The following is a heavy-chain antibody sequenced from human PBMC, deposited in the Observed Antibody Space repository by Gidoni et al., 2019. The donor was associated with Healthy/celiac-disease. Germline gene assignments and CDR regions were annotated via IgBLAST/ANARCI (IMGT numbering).Heavy chain of an antibody. CDR1: GFPFGIHW. CDR2: RQEDGTEK. Sequence: EVQLVESGGGLVQPGGSLRLSCVGSGFPFGIHWMSWGRQAPGKGLEWVANRQEDGTEKYYVDSVKGRFTVSRDNAKKSVYLQMNSLRADDTAVYYCARHMAIGDSWHYRGLDDWGQGTLVTVSS. CDR3: ARHMAIGDSWHYRGLDD. V-gene: IGHV3-7*01. D-gene: IGHD2-2*03. J-gene: IGHJ4*02.